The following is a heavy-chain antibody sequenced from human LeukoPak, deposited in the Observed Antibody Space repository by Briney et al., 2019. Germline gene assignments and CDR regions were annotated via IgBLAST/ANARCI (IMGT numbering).Heavy chain of an antibody. Sequence: SSETLSLTCAVYGGSFSGYYWSWIRQPPGKGLEWNGEINHSGSTNYNPSLKSRVTTSVDTSKNQFSLKLSSVTAADTAVYYCAALLSIAVAGTGGWFDPWGQGTLVTVSS. D-gene: IGHD6-19*01. V-gene: IGHV4-34*01. CDR3: AALLSIAVAGTGGWFDP. CDR2: INHSGST. J-gene: IGHJ5*02. CDR1: GGSFSGYY.